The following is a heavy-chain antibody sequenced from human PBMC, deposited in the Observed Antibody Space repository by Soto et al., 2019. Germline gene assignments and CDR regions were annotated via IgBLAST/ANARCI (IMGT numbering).Heavy chain of an antibody. D-gene: IGHD5-12*01. J-gene: IGHJ4*02. CDR3: TRDRGYASDY. V-gene: IGHV3-66*01. CDR2: TFAAGTT. Sequence: EVQLVESGGGLVQPGGSLTLSCAASGFTFTTYYMNWVRQAPGKGLEWLSITFAAGTTYYADSVKGRFTISRDNSKNTLFLRMDSLSAADTAVYYCTRDRGYASDYWGQGTLVTVSS. CDR1: GFTFTTYY.